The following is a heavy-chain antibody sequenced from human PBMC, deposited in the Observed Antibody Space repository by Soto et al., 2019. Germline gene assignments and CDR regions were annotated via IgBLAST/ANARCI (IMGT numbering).Heavy chain of an antibody. CDR1: GGSLSGYY. D-gene: IGHD3-10*01. V-gene: IGHV4-34*01. Sequence: SETLSLTCAVYGGSLSGYYWSWIRQPPGKGLEWIGEINHSGSTNYNPSLKSRVTISVDTSKNQFSLKLSSVTAADTAVYYCARFRMVRGVITSYYYYYGMDVGGQGTTVTVSS. J-gene: IGHJ6*02. CDR2: INHSGST. CDR3: ARFRMVRGVITSYYYYYGMDV.